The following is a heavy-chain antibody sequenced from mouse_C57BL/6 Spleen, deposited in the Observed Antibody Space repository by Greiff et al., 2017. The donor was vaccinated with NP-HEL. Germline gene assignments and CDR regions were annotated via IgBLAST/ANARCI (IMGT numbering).Heavy chain of an antibody. Sequence: LQQSGAELVRPGASVKMSCKASGYTFTSYNLHWVKQTPRQGLEWIGAIYPGNGDTSYNQKFKGKATLTVDKASSTAYMQLSSLTSEDSAVYFCARGINYYGSSYLYYFDYWGQGTTLTVSS. D-gene: IGHD1-1*01. CDR2: IYPGNGDT. CDR3: ARGINYYGSSYLYYFDY. J-gene: IGHJ2*01. V-gene: IGHV1-12*01. CDR1: GYTFTSYN.